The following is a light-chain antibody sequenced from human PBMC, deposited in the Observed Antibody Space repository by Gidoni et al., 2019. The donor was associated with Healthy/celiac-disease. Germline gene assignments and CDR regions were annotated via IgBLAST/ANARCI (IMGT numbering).Light chain of an antibody. V-gene: IGKV4-1*01. Sequence: DIVMTQSPDSLAVSLGERATINCKSSQSVLYSSNNQNYLAWYQQKPGQPPKLLIYGASTRESGVPDRFSGSGSGTDLTLTISSLQAEDVAVYYCQQYYSTPPTFGPGTKVDIK. CDR1: QSVLYSSNNQNY. J-gene: IGKJ3*01. CDR2: GAS. CDR3: QQYYSTPPT.